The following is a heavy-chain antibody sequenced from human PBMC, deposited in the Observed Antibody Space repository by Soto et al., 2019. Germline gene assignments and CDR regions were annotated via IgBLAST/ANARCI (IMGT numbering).Heavy chain of an antibody. V-gene: IGHV3-9*01. J-gene: IGHJ4*02. CDR1: GFTFDDYA. Sequence: EVQLVESGGGLVQPGRSLRLSCAASGFTFDDYAMHWVRQAPGKVLEWVSGISWNSCIIDYADSVKGRFTISIDNAKNSLYLQMNRLRAEDTALYYCAKGYSYGVLEPLGYWGQGTLVTVSS. D-gene: IGHD5-18*01. CDR2: ISWNSCII. CDR3: AKGYSYGVLEPLGY.